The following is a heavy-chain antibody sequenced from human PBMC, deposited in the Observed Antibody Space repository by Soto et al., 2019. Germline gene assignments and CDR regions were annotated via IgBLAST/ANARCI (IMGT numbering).Heavy chain of an antibody. CDR2: IYPGDSDT. Sequence: PGESLKISCKGSGYSFTSYWIGWVRQMPGKGLEWMGIIYPGDSDTRYSPSFQGQVTISADKSISTAYLQWSSLKASDTAMYYCARLVTYCSGGSCYRDYDAFDIWCQGTMVTV. D-gene: IGHD2-15*01. CDR1: GYSFTSYW. CDR3: ARLVTYCSGGSCYRDYDAFDI. J-gene: IGHJ3*02. V-gene: IGHV5-51*01.